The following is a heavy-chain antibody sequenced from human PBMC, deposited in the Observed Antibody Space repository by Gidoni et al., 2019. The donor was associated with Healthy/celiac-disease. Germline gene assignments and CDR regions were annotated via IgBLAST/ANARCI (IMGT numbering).Heavy chain of an antibody. CDR3: ARAGDIKQWLVLRYFDL. CDR2: IYYSGST. J-gene: IGHJ2*01. CDR1: GGSISSYY. D-gene: IGHD6-19*01. V-gene: IGHV4-59*12. Sequence: QVQLQESGPGLVKPSETLSLTCPVSGGSISSYYWSWIRQPPGKGLEWIGYIYYSGSTNYNPSLKSRVTISVDTSKNQFSLKLSSVTAADTAVYYCARAGDIKQWLVLRYFDLWGRGTLVTVSS.